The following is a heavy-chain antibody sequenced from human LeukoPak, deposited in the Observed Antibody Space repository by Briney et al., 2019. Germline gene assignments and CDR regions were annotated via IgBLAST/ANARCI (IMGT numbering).Heavy chain of an antibody. V-gene: IGHV3-30*18. D-gene: IGHD1-7*01. CDR2: ISYDGSNK. J-gene: IGHJ4*02. CDR1: GFTFSSYG. Sequence: GGSLRVSCAASGFTFSSYGMHWVRQALGKGLEWVAVISYDGSNKYYADSVKGRFTISRDNSKNTLYLQMNSLRAEDTAVYYCAKRITGTTKGSFDYWGQGTLVTVSS. CDR3: AKRITGTTKGSFDY.